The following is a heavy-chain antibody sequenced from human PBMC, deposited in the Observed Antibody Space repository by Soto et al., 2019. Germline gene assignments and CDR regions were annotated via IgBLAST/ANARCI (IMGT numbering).Heavy chain of an antibody. J-gene: IGHJ4*02. CDR2: IDTSGDAM. D-gene: IGHD2-21*01. CDR1: GFTFSNYE. CDR3: ARESIGCGGDCLDY. Sequence: PGGSLRLSCAVSGFTFSNYEWNWVRQAPGKGLEWISYIDTSGDAMFYADSVKGRFAVSRDNTTNSLYLQMNSLRAEDTAAYYCARESIGCGGDCLDYWGQGTLVTVSS. V-gene: IGHV3-48*03.